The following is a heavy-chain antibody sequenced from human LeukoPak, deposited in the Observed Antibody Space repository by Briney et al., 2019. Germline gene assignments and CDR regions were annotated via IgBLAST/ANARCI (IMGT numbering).Heavy chain of an antibody. V-gene: IGHV3-30*02. CDR1: GFTFSTYG. J-gene: IGHJ4*02. CDR2: IRKDGSNQ. D-gene: IGHD3-10*01. CDR3: AKDKEYGSGSYPIDY. Sequence: GRSLRLSCAASGFTFSTYGMHWVRQAPGKGLEWVAFIRKDGSNQNYADSVKGRFTIFRDNSKNTLYLQMNSLRAEDTAVYYCAKDKEYGSGSYPIDYWGQGSLVTVSS.